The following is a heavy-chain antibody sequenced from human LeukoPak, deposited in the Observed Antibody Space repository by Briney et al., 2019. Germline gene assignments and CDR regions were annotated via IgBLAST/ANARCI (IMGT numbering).Heavy chain of an antibody. CDR1: GFTVSSNY. V-gene: IGHV3-53*01. D-gene: IGHD2-2*01. Sequence: GGSLRLSCAASGFTVSSNYMSWVRQAPGKGLEWVSVIYSGGSTYYADSVKGRFTISRDNSKNTLYLQMNSLRAEDTAVYYCAREMECSSTSCLERGNAFDIWGQGTMVTVSS. J-gene: IGHJ3*02. CDR3: AREMECSSTSCLERGNAFDI. CDR2: IYSGGST.